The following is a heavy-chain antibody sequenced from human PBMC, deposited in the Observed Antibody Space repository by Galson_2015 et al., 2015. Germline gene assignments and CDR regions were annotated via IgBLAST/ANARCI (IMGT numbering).Heavy chain of an antibody. CDR1: GFTFSSYA. CDR3: AKEVAVAPEGHFYHGMDV. J-gene: IGHJ6*02. CDR2: FSGSGGST. Sequence: SLRLSCAASGFTFSSYAMNWVRQAPGKGLEWVSTFSGSGGSTYYADSVKGRFTISRDNSKNTLYLQMNSLRAEDTAVYYCAKEVAVAPEGHFYHGMDVWGQGTTVTVSS. D-gene: IGHD6-19*01. V-gene: IGHV3-23*01.